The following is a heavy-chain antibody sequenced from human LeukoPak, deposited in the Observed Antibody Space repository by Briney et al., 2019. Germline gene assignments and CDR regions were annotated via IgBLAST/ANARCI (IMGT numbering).Heavy chain of an antibody. D-gene: IGHD6-19*01. J-gene: IGHJ4*02. CDR2: IYSGGST. Sequence: GGSLRLSCAASGFTVSSNYMSWVRQAPGKGLEWVSVIYSGGSTYYADSVKGRFTISRDNSKNTLYLQMNSLRAEDTAAYYCARVPGDRTWAQKQKDSSGWYYFDYWGQGTLVTVSS. CDR3: ARVPGDRTWAQKQKDSSGWYYFDY. CDR1: GFTVSSNY. V-gene: IGHV3-53*01.